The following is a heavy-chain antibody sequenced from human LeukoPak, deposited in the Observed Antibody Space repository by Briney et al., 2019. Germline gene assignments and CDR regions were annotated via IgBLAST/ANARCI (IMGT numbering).Heavy chain of an antibody. CDR3: AADPSYSSGYRYYFDY. CDR1: GFTFISSA. Sequence: SVKVSCKTSGFTFISSAVQWVRQARGQRHEWIGWIVVGSGNTNYAQKFQERVTITRDMSTSKAYMELSSLRSEDTAVYYCAADPSYSSGYRYYFDYWGQGTLVTVSS. J-gene: IGHJ4*02. D-gene: IGHD3-22*01. V-gene: IGHV1-58*01. CDR2: IVVGSGNT.